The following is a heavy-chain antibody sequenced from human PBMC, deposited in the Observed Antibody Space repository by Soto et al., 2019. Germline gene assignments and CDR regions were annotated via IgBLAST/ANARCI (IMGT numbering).Heavy chain of an antibody. Sequence: QAHLAQSGAEVKKPGSSVTVSCKASGGTFNSYGISWVRQAPGQGLDWMGVIIPLYGTVNYAQKFQGRVSITADKSTSTAYMELNSLRSDGTAVDYCARVRVIRGVIPSHFGLWGQGTQVTVSS. CDR3: ARVRVIRGVIPSHFGL. CDR2: IIPLYGTV. D-gene: IGHD3-10*01. CDR1: GGTFNSYG. J-gene: IGHJ4*02. V-gene: IGHV1-69*06.